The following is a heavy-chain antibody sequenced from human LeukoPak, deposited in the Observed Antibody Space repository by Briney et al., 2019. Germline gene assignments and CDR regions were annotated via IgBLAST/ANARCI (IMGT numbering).Heavy chain of an antibody. CDR1: GFTFDDYA. Sequence: SLRLSRAASGFTFDDYAMHWVRQAPGNGLEWVSGISWNSGSIGYADSVKGRFTISRDNAKNSLYLQMNSLRAEDTALYYCAKEPAGYYYGMDVWGQGTTVTVSS. CDR3: AKEPAGYYYGMDV. J-gene: IGHJ6*02. V-gene: IGHV3-9*01. D-gene: IGHD6-19*01. CDR2: ISWNSGSI.